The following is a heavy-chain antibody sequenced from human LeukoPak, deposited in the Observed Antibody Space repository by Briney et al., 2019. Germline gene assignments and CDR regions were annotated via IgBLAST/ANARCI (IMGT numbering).Heavy chain of an antibody. Sequence: SETLSLTCAVYGGSFSGYYWSWIRQPPGKGLEWIGEINHSGSTNYNPSLKSRVTISVDTSKNQFSLKLSSVTAADTAVYYCARGLGGSRYLAPRFRGGHFDYWGQGTLVTVSS. CDR2: INHSGST. D-gene: IGHD3-10*01. J-gene: IGHJ4*02. V-gene: IGHV4-34*01. CDR3: ARGLGGSRYLAPRFRGGHFDY. CDR1: GGSFSGYY.